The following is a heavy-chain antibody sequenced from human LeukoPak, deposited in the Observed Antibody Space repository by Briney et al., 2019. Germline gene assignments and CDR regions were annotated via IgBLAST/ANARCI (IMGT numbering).Heavy chain of an antibody. CDR2: ISGSGGST. CDR3: AVGPYYYYMDV. CDR1: GLTFISYA. J-gene: IGHJ6*03. V-gene: IGHV3-23*01. Sequence: QPGGSLRLSFPASGLTFISYAMSWVRQAPGKGLQWGSAISGSGGSTYYADSVKGRYTISRDNSENTVYLQMNSLRAEDTAVYYCAVGPYYYYMDVWGKGTTVTVSS.